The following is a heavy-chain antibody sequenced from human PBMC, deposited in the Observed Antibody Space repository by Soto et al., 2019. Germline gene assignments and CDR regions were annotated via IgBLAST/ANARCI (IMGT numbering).Heavy chain of an antibody. CDR1: GFTFSSYA. CDR2: ISYDGSNK. CDR3: ARDGRYCSGGSCYSGLDY. D-gene: IGHD2-15*01. J-gene: IGHJ4*02. V-gene: IGHV3-30-3*01. Sequence: QVQLVESGGGVVQPGRSLRLSCAASGFTFSSYAMHWVRQAPGKGLEWVAVISYDGSNKYYADSVKGRFTISRDNSKNTLYLQMNSLRAEDTAVYYCARDGRYCSGGSCYSGLDYWGQGTLVTVSS.